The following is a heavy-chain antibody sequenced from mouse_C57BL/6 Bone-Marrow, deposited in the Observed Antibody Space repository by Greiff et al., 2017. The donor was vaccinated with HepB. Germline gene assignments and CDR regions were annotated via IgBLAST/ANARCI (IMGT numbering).Heavy chain of an antibody. CDR2: ISSGSSTI. CDR3: RRAPNYAMDY. CDR1: GFTFSDYG. V-gene: IGHV5-17*01. D-gene: IGHD3-3*01. Sequence: EVQLQQSGGGLVKPGGSLKLSCAASGFTFSDYGMHWVRQSPEKGLEWVAYISSGSSTIYYADTVKGRFTISRDNAKNTLFLQMTSLRSEDTAMYYCRRAPNYAMDYWGQGTSVTVTA. J-gene: IGHJ4*01.